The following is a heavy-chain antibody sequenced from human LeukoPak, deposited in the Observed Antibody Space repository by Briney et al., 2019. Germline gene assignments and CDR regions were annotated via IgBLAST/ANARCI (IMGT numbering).Heavy chain of an antibody. CDR2: ISSSGSTI. D-gene: IGHD3-22*01. CDR1: GFTFSSYG. J-gene: IGHJ4*02. V-gene: IGHV3-48*04. Sequence: QPGRSLRLSCAASGFTFSSYGMHWVRQAPGKGLEWVSYISSSGSTIYYADSVKGRFTISRDNAKNSLYLQMNSLRAEDTAVYYCARDNYDSSGYYFDWGQGTLVTVSS. CDR3: ARDNYDSSGYYFD.